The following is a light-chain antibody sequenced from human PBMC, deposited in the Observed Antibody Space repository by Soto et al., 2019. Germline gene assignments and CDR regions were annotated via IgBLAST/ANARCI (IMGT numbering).Light chain of an antibody. Sequence: IQMTHSPSTLSASLGDRVTITCRASQSTSSWLAWYQQKPGKAPKLLIYAASSLQSGVPSRFSGSGSGTEFTLTISSLQPDDFATYYCQHYNSYSEAFGQGTKVDI. CDR2: AAS. J-gene: IGKJ1*01. CDR1: QSTSSW. CDR3: QHYNSYSEA. V-gene: IGKV1-5*01.